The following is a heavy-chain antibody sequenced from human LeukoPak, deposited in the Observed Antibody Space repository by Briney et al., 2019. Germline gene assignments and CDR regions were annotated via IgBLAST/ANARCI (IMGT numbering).Heavy chain of an antibody. CDR2: INPNSGGT. CDR3: ARIKPYYDFWSAPGYYYMDV. V-gene: IGHV1-2*02. CDR1: GYTLTGYY. D-gene: IGHD3-3*01. Sequence: ASVKVSCKASGYTLTGYYMHWVRQAPGQGLEWMGWINPNSGGTNYTQKFQGRVTMTRDTSISTAYMELSRLRSDDTAVYYCARIKPYYDFWSAPGYYYMDVWGKGTTVTVSS. J-gene: IGHJ6*03.